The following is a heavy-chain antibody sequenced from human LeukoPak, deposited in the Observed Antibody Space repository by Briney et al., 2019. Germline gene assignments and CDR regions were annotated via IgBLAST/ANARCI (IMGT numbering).Heavy chain of an antibody. CDR1: GFTFSSFE. Sequence: TGGSLRLSCAASGFTFSSFEMNWVRQAPGKGLEWVSYISSSGSTIYYADSVKGRFTISRDNAKNSLYLQMNSLRVEDTAVYYCARSAAAGTFPDYWGQGTLVTVSS. CDR2: ISSSGSTI. CDR3: ARSAAAGTFPDY. J-gene: IGHJ4*02. D-gene: IGHD6-13*01. V-gene: IGHV3-48*03.